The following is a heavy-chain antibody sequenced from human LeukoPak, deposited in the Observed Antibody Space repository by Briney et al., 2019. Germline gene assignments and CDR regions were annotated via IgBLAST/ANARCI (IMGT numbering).Heavy chain of an antibody. V-gene: IGHV4-59*12. CDR2: IYYSGST. Sequence: PSETLSLTCTVSGGSISSYYWSWIRQPPGKGLEWIGYIYYSGSTNYNPSLKSRVTISVDTSKNQFSLKLSSVTAADTAVYYCARAVGGFVQLDWFDPWGQGTLVTVSS. D-gene: IGHD2-15*01. CDR3: ARAVGGFVQLDWFDP. CDR1: GGSISSYY. J-gene: IGHJ5*02.